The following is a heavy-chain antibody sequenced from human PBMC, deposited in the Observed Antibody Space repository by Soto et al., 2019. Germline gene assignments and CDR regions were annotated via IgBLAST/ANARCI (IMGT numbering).Heavy chain of an antibody. J-gene: IGHJ4*02. Sequence: QLQLQESGPGLVKPSETLSLTCTVSGGAISSSSYYWGWIRQPPGKGLEWIGSIYYSGSTYYNPSLKSRVTKSEDTLKTKMPLKLSTVSDVDTTMYYWARQTAVSCGRHCYGGHDYWGQGTLVTDSS. D-gene: IGHD2-21*01. V-gene: IGHV4-39*01. CDR3: ARQTAVSCGRHCYGGHDY. CDR1: GGAISSSSYY. CDR2: IYYSGST.